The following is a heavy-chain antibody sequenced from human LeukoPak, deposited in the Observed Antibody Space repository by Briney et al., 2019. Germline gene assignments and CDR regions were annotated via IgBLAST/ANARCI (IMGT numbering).Heavy chain of an antibody. CDR3: ARDRGYTYGYDY. V-gene: IGHV4-59*01. J-gene: IGHJ4*02. CDR2: IYYSGST. Sequence: SETLSLTCTVSGDSISAYYWSWIRQPPGKGLEWIGYIYYSGSTNYIPSLKSRVTISIDTSKTQFSLRLSSVTAADTAVYYCARDRGYTYGYDYWGQGTLVTVSS. D-gene: IGHD5-18*01. CDR1: GDSISAYY.